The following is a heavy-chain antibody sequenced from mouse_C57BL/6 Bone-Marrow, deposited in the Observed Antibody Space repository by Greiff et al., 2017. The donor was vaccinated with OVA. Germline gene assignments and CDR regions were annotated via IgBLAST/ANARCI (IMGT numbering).Heavy chain of an antibody. CDR2: IRNKPNGSTP. Sequence: EVQGVESGGGLVQPGDSLSLSCAASGFTFTNYYMSWVRQPPGKALEWLAFIRNKPNGSTPASSASVKGRFTISRDKSQSILYLQMNALRAEDSATYYSARYNGRVAGDDFDYWGQGTALTVSS. J-gene: IGHJ2*01. CDR3: ARYNGRVAGDDFDY. D-gene: IGHD1-1*01. CDR1: GFTFTNYY. V-gene: IGHV7-3*01.